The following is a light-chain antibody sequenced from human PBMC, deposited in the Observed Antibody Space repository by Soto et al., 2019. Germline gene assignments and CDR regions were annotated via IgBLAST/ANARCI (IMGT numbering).Light chain of an antibody. V-gene: IGKV3-15*01. Sequence: EIVMTQSPATLSVSPGERATLSCRASQSVSSNLAWYQQKPGQAPRLLIYDASTRATGIPARFSGSGSGTEFTLTISSLQSEDFAVYYCQQYNNWPRMFGQGTKVEIK. J-gene: IGKJ1*01. CDR2: DAS. CDR3: QQYNNWPRM. CDR1: QSVSSN.